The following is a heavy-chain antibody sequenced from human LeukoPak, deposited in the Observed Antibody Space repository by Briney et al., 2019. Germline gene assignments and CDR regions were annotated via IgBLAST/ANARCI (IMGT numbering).Heavy chain of an antibody. CDR2: IYYSGSN. CDR3: ARDPRRYCSGGSCYPGH. D-gene: IGHD2-15*01. J-gene: IGHJ4*02. V-gene: IGHV4-59*01. CDR1: SCSIRISN. Sequence: PSETLSLTCTDHSCSIRISNWRGLPPPPGQGLQWIGNIYYSGSNNYNPSLKSRVTISVDSSKNQFSLKLSSVTAADTAVYYCARDPRRYCSGGSCYPGHWGQGTLVTVSS.